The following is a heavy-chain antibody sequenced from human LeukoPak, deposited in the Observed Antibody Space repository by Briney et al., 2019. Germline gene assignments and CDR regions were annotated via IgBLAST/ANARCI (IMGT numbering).Heavy chain of an antibody. CDR1: GFTFSSYT. J-gene: IGHJ4*02. D-gene: IGHD6-19*01. V-gene: IGHV3-21*01. Sequence: GGSLRLSCAASGFTFSSYTMLWVRQAPGKGLEYVSSIISSSSRIFYADSVRGRFTISRDNAKNSLYLQMNSLRAEDTAVYYCARVPVGYQGYSSAWYTDYWGQGTLVSVSS. CDR3: ARVPVGYQGYSSAWYTDY. CDR2: IISSSSRI.